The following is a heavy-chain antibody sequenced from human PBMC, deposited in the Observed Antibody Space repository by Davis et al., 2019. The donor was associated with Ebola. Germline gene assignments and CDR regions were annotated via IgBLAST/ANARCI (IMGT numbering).Heavy chain of an antibody. V-gene: IGHV5-51*01. CDR1: GYSFTNYW. J-gene: IGHJ3*02. D-gene: IGHD6-13*01. CDR2: IYPGDSDT. Sequence: GESLKISCKGSGYSFTNYWIAWVRQMPGKGLEWMGIIYPGDSDTRYSPSFQGQVTISADKSISTAYLQWSSLKASDTAIYYCARPKVADEMDAFDIWGQGTVVTVSS. CDR3: ARPKVADEMDAFDI.